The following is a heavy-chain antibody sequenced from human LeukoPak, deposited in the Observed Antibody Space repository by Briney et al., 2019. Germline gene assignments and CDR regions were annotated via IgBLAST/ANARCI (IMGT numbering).Heavy chain of an antibody. Sequence: GGSLRLSCAASGFTVSSNYMSWVQAQGKGLEGVSVIYSGGSTYYADSVKGRFTISRDNSKNTLYLQMNSLRAEDTAVYYCARENYYDSSGYYVSSFDYWGQGTLVTVSS. CDR2: IYSGGST. CDR1: GFTVSSNY. D-gene: IGHD3-22*01. V-gene: IGHV3-53*05. J-gene: IGHJ4*02. CDR3: ARENYYDSSGYYVSSFDY.